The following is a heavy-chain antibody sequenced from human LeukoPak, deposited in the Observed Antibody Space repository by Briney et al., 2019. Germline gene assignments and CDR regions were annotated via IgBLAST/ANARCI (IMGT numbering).Heavy chain of an antibody. CDR3: ARDERFLEWLFRDYYYYYYMDV. CDR2: IKQDGSEK. CDR1: GFTFSSYW. Sequence: GGSLRLSCAASGFTFSSYWMSWVRQAPGKGLEWVANIKQDGSEKYYVDSVKGRFTISRDNAKNSLYLQMNSLRAEDTAVYYCARDERFLEWLFRDYYYYYYMDVWGKGTTVTISS. V-gene: IGHV3-7*01. J-gene: IGHJ6*03. D-gene: IGHD3-3*01.